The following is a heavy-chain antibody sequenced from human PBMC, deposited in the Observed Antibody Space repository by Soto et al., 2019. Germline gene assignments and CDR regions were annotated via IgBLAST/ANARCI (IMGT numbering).Heavy chain of an antibody. D-gene: IGHD6-19*01. CDR3: AYSTGWYRHDV. J-gene: IGHJ3*01. CDR1: GDSISNSRW. V-gene: IGHV4-4*02. CDR2: IFHSGDT. Sequence: QVQLQESGPGLVKPSGTLSLTCAVSGDSISNSRWWTWVRQPPGKGLEWIGDIFHSGDTNYNPSLKSRVFISAAKSQNQFSLKVSSVTAADTAVYYCAYSTGWYRHDVWGQGTLVTVSS.